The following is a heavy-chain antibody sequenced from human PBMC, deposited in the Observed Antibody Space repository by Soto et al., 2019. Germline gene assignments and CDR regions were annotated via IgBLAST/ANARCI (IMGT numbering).Heavy chain of an antibody. V-gene: IGHV3-74*01. J-gene: IGHJ4*02. CDR3: AREIVTTGEYYFDS. D-gene: IGHD1-1*01. Sequence: GGSLRLSCAASGFTFRSYWMHWVRQAPGKGLVWVSRINIDGSSTSYADSVKGRVTISRDTAKNTLYLQMNSLRAEDTAVYYCAREIVTTGEYYFDSWGLGTLVTVSS. CDR2: INIDGSST. CDR1: GFTFRSYW.